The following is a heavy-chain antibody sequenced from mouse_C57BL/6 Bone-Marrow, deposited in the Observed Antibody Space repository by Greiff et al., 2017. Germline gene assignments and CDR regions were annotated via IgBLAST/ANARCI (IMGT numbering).Heavy chain of an antibody. D-gene: IGHD1-1*01. J-gene: IGHJ4*01. Sequence: EVMLVESGGGLVKPGGSLKLSCAASGFTFSSYAMSWVRQTPEKRLEWVATISDGGSYTYYPDNVKGRFTISRDNAKNNLYLQMSHLKSEDTAMYYCAREDGILRYLYAMDYWGPGTSVTVSS. CDR3: AREDGILRYLYAMDY. CDR1: GFTFSSYA. CDR2: ISDGGSYT. V-gene: IGHV5-4*01.